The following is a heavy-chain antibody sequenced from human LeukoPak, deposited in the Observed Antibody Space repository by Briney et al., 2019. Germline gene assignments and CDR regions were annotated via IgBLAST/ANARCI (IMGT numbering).Heavy chain of an antibody. D-gene: IGHD3-3*01. CDR3: AKSDYHDS. CDR2: IKSDGSST. CDR1: GFTFSSYG. Sequence: PGGSLRLSCAASGFTFSSYGMHWVRQAPGMGLVWVSRIKSDGSSTTYADSVKGRFTISRDNAKNTLYLQMNSLRAEDTAVYYCAKSDYHDSWGQGTLVTVSS. J-gene: IGHJ4*02. V-gene: IGHV3-74*01.